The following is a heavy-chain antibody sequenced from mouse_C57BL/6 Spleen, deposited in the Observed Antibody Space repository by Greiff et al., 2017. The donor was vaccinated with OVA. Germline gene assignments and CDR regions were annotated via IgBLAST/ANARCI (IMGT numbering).Heavy chain of an antibody. J-gene: IGHJ4*01. D-gene: IGHD2-5*01. CDR2: VYPNSGGT. Sequence: KPGRGLEWTGRVYPNSGGTKYIEKFKRNATLTVDKPSSTAYMQLSSLTSEDSAVYYCARIVTTGSYAMDYWGQGTSVTVSS. V-gene: IGHV1-72*01. CDR3: ARIVTTGSYAMDY.